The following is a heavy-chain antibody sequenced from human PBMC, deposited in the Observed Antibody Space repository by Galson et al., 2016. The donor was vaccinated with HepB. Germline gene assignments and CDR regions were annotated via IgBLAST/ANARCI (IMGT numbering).Heavy chain of an antibody. V-gene: IGHV3-48*02. J-gene: IGHJ4*02. D-gene: IGHD5-18*01. CDR1: GFTFSSYS. Sequence: SLRLSCAASGFTFSSYSMNWVRRAPGKGLEWVSYISSASSTIYYADSVKGRFTISRDNAKNSLYLQMNSLRDEDTAVYYCAREKTATIDYRGQGTLVTVSS. CDR3: AREKTATIDY. CDR2: ISSASSTI.